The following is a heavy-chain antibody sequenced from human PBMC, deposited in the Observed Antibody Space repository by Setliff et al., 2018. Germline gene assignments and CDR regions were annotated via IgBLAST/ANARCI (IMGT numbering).Heavy chain of an antibody. Sequence: GSLRLSCAASGFTFSNAWMSWVRQAPGKGLEWVANIKEDGSEKYYVDSVKGRFTISRDNAKNSLDLQMDSLRGEDTAVYYCVRDTTSGWMLTNWGQGTLVTVSS. CDR1: GFTFSNAW. D-gene: IGHD6-25*01. CDR2: IKEDGSEK. CDR3: VRDTTSGWMLTN. V-gene: IGHV3-7*01. J-gene: IGHJ4*02.